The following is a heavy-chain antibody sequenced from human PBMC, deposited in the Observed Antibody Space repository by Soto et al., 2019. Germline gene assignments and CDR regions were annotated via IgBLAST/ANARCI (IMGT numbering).Heavy chain of an antibody. J-gene: IGHJ6*02. CDR2: TYYRSKWYN. CDR3: ARGRKQMATKVYYYNYGVDV. D-gene: IGHD5-12*01. V-gene: IGHV6-1*01. Sequence: PSQTLSLTCAISGDSVSSNSATWNWIRQSPSRGLEWLGRTYYRSKWYNDYAVSVKSRITINPDTSKNQFSLQLNSVTPEDTAVYYCARGRKQMATKVYYYNYGVDVWGQGTTVTVSS. CDR1: GDSVSSNSAT.